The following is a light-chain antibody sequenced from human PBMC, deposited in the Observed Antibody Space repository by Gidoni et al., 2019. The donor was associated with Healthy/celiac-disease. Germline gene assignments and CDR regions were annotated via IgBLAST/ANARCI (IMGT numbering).Light chain of an antibody. CDR1: QSVSSY. J-gene: IGKJ4*01. CDR3: QQRSNWPLT. CDR2: DAS. V-gene: IGKV3-11*01. Sequence: DIVLTQSPATLSLSPGERATLSCRASQSVSSYLAWYQQKPGKAPRLLIYDASNRATGIPARFSGSGSGTELTLTISSLEPEDFAVYYCQQRSNWPLTFGGGTKVEIK.